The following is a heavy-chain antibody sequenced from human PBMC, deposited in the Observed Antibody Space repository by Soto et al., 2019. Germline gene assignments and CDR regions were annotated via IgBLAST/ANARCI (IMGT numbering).Heavy chain of an antibody. J-gene: IGHJ4*02. CDR3: SRDGVGSKRLAVPGGDY. D-gene: IGHD6-13*01. Sequence: EVQLVESGGGLVQSGGSLRLSCAASGFTFETFWMSWVRQAPGKGLEWVANIKFDSTEKYYVDSVEGRFTISRDNDKNSIYLQMNSLRAEDTAVFYCSRDGVGSKRLAVPGGDYWGQGVLVTVAS. CDR1: GFTFETFW. CDR2: IKFDSTEK. V-gene: IGHV3-7*01.